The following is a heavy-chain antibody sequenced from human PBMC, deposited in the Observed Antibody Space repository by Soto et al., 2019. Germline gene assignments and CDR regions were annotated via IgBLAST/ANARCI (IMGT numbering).Heavy chain of an antibody. J-gene: IGHJ6*02. CDR1: GYSFTTYG. V-gene: IGHV1-18*01. D-gene: IGHD2-21*01. CDR3: AREGVRRHYYYGMDV. CDR2: ISGYNGDT. Sequence: QVHLVQSGAEVKKPGASVKVSCKASGYSFTTYGISWVRQAPGQGLEWMGWISGYNGDTNYAQNFQARVTMTTDTATSTAYMALRSLRSDDTAVYYCAREGVRRHYYYGMDVWGQGTRVTVSS.